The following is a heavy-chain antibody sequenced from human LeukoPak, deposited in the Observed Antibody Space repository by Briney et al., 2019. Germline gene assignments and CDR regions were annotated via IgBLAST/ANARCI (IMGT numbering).Heavy chain of an antibody. CDR3: ASSGSSSSGLGNWFDP. CDR1: GGTFSSYA. D-gene: IGHD6-6*01. CDR2: IIPIFGTA. Sequence: SVNVSCKASGGTFSSYAISWVRQAPGQGLEWMGGIIPIFGTANYAQKFQGRVTITADKSTSTAYMELSSLRSEDTAVYYCASSGSSSSGLGNWFDPWGQGTLVTVSS. V-gene: IGHV1-69*06. J-gene: IGHJ5*02.